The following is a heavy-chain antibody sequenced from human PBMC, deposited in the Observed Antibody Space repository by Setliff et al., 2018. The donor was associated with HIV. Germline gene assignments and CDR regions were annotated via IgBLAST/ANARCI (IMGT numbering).Heavy chain of an antibody. Sequence: ASVKVSCKTSGYTFTSYGITWVRQAPGQGLEWMGWISAYNGNTDYAQNFQGRVTMTTDTSTSTVYMELRSLISDDTAVYYCARGVLITFGYQNWFDPWGQGTLVTVSS. CDR1: GYTFTSYG. CDR2: ISAYNGNT. D-gene: IGHD3-16*01. J-gene: IGHJ5*02. V-gene: IGHV1-18*01. CDR3: ARGVLITFGYQNWFDP.